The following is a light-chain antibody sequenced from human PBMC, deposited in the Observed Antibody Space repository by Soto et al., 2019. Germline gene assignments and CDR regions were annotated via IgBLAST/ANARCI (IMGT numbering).Light chain of an antibody. CDR3: AAWDDSLNAFYG. J-gene: IGLJ1*01. CDR1: SSKIGSNT. Sequence: QSVLTQPPSASGTPGQRVTISCSGSSSKIGSNTVNWYQQLPGTAPKLLIYSNNQRPSGVPDRFSGSKSGTSASLAISGLQSEDEADYYCAAWDDSLNAFYGFGTGTKVTVL. V-gene: IGLV1-44*01. CDR2: SNN.